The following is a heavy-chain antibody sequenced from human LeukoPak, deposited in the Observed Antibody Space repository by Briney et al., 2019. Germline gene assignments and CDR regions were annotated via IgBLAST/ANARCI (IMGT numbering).Heavy chain of an antibody. CDR1: GFTFSNYA. Sequence: GRSLRLSCAASGFTFSNYAMNWVRQGPGKGLEWVSGFSGSGGRTYYADSVKGRFTISRDNSKNTLYLQMNSLRAEDTAVYYCARGYSYEIDYWGQGTLVTVSS. CDR2: FSGSGGRT. V-gene: IGHV3-23*01. CDR3: ARGYSYEIDY. J-gene: IGHJ4*02. D-gene: IGHD5-18*01.